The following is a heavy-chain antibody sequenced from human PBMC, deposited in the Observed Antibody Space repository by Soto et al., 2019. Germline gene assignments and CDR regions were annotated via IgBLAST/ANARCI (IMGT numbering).Heavy chain of an antibody. CDR2: ISGSGGST. CDR3: AKDYSVWGSSAPGWFDP. V-gene: IGHV3-23*01. D-gene: IGHD6-6*01. CDR1: GFTFSGYA. J-gene: IGHJ5*02. Sequence: PGGSLRLSCAATGFTFSGYAMSWVRQAPGKGLEWVSAISGSGGSTYYADSVKGRFTISRDNSKNTLYLQMNSLRAEDTAVYYCAKDYSVWGSSAPGWFDPWGQGTLVTVSS.